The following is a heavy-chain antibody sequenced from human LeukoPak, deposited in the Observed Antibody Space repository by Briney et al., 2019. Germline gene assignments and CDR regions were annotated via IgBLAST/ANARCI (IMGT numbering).Heavy chain of an antibody. CDR1: GFTFSTYS. Sequence: GGSLRLSCAASGFTFSTYSMNWARQAPGKGLEWISYISGSSTTINYADSVKGRFTISRDDAKNSLYLQMNSLRVEDTAVYYCARVSRVYYDSSGYPYWGQGTLVTVSS. CDR2: ISGSSTTI. J-gene: IGHJ4*02. V-gene: IGHV3-48*01. D-gene: IGHD3-22*01. CDR3: ARVSRVYYDSSGYPY.